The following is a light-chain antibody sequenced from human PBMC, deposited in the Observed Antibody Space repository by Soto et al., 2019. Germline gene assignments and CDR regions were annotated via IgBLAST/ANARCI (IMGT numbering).Light chain of an antibody. CDR2: DAS. CDR3: QQYNSYSMYT. Sequence: DIQMTQSPYTLSASVGDRVTITCRASQSISSWLAWYQQKPGKAPKLLIYDASSLESGVPSRFSGSGSGTEFTLTISSLQPDDFATYNCQQYNSYSMYTFGQGTKLEIK. CDR1: QSISSW. V-gene: IGKV1-5*01. J-gene: IGKJ2*01.